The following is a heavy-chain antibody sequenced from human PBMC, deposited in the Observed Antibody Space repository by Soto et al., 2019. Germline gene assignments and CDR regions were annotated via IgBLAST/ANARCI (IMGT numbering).Heavy chain of an antibody. Sequence: QLQLVQSGPEVKKPGTSVKASCTASGFTFNSSAVQWVRQARGQRREWIGWIVVGSGNTNYAQQIQEIVNITKDRSTSKAYMELSSLRSEDTAVYYCAAVPGVGAHGIGFDPWGQGTLVPVSS. D-gene: IGHD1-26*01. J-gene: IGHJ5*02. V-gene: IGHV1-58*01. CDR1: GFTFNSSA. CDR3: AAVPGVGAHGIGFDP. CDR2: IVVGSGNT.